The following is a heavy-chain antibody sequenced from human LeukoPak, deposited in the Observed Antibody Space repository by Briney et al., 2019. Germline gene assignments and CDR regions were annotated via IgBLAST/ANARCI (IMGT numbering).Heavy chain of an antibody. V-gene: IGHV3-7*01. CDR1: GFIFSDYW. Sequence: GGSLRLSCVASGFIFSDYWMSWVRRAPGKGLEWVANIKHDGSEEYYVDSVKGRFTISRDNAKNSLFLQMNTLTAEDTAVYYCARENLNSYGSGSYNDYWGQGTLVTVSS. J-gene: IGHJ4*02. CDR2: IKHDGSEE. D-gene: IGHD3-10*01. CDR3: ARENLNSYGSGSYNDY.